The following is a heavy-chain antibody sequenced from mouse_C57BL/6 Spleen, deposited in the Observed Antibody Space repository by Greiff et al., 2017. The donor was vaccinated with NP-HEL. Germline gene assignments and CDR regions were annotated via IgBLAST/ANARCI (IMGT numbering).Heavy chain of an antibody. V-gene: IGHV1-69*01. CDR1: GYTFTSYW. CDR2: IDPSDSYT. CDR3: ASYYGNYGFAY. J-gene: IGHJ3*01. D-gene: IGHD2-1*01. Sequence: VQLQQPGAELVMPGASVKLSCKASGYTFTSYWMHWVKQRPGQGLEWIGEIDPSDSYTNYNQKFKGKSTLTVDKSSSTAYMQLSSLTSEDSAVYYCASYYGNYGFAYWGQGTLVTVSA.